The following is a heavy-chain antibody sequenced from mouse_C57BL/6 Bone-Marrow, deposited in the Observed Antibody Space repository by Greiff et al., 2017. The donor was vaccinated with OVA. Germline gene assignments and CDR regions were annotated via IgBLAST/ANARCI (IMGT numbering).Heavy chain of an antibody. D-gene: IGHD1-1*01. Sequence: LVESGAELVRPGTSVKVSCKASGYAFTNYLIEWVKQRPGQGLEWIGVINPGSGGTNYNEKFKGKATLTADKSSSTAYMQLSSLTSEDSAVYFCARNPITPVVPSSYFDYWGQGTTLTVSS. CDR1: GYAFTNYL. V-gene: IGHV1-54*01. J-gene: IGHJ2*01. CDR2: INPGSGGT. CDR3: ARNPITPVVPSSYFDY.